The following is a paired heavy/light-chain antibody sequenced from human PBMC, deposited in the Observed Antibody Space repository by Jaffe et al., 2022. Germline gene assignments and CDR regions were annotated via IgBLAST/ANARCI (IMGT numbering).Heavy chain of an antibody. CDR2: IRFDEINK. CDR1: GFTFSSYG. J-gene: IGHJ4*02. V-gene: IGHV3-30*02. CDR3: AKDSSRYYFDY. Sequence: QVQLVESGGGVVQLGGSLRLSCAASGFTFSSYGMHWVRQAPGKGLEWVAYIRFDEINKYYADSVKGRFTISRDNSKNTLYLQMNSLRPEDTAVYYCAKDSSRYYFDYWGQGTLVTVSS.
Light chain of an antibody. J-gene: IGKJ3*01. CDR1: QSVSSS. Sequence: EIVLTQSPATLSLSPGERATLSCRASQSVSSSLAWYQQKPGQAPRLLIYDASNRATGIPARFSGSGSGTDFTLTISSLEPEDFAVYYCQQRSNWPPFTFGPGTKVDIK. CDR2: DAS. CDR3: QQRSNWPPFT. V-gene: IGKV3-11*01.